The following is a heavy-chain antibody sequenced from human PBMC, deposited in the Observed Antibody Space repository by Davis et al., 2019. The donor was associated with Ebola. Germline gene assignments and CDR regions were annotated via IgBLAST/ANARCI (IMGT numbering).Heavy chain of an antibody. Sequence: SETLSLTCTVSGGSISSYYWRWIRQPPGKRLEWIGYIYYSVSTYYNPSLKSRVTISADTSKNQFSLKLASETAVDTAMYYCTSHLHNNCYTDWGQGTLVTVSS. CDR2: IYYSVST. D-gene: IGHD2-2*02. J-gene: IGHJ4*02. V-gene: IGHV4-59*08. CDR3: TSHLHNNCYTD. CDR1: GGSISSYY.